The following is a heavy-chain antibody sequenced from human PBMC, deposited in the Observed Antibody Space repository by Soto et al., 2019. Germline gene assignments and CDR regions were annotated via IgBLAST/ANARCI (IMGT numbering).Heavy chain of an antibody. V-gene: IGHV4-34*01. Sequence: SETLSLTCAVYGGSFSGYYWSWIRQPPGKGLEWIGDINHSGSTNYNPSLKSRVTLSVDTSKNQFSLKLTSVTAADTAVYYCARGTRDLNAFDIWGQGTMVTVSS. CDR1: GGSFSGYY. CDR2: INHSGST. CDR3: ARGTRDLNAFDI. J-gene: IGHJ3*02.